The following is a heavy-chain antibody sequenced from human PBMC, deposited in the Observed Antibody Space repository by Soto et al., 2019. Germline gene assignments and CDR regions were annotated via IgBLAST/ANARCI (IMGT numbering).Heavy chain of an antibody. V-gene: IGHV4-31*03. CDR3: ARDRAAAGLFDY. CDR2: IYYSGST. J-gene: IGHJ4*02. D-gene: IGHD6-13*01. Sequence: SETLSLTCTVSGGSISSGGYYWSWIRQHPGKGLEWIGYIYYSGSTYYNPSLKSRVTISVDTSKNQFSLKLSSVTAADTAVYYCARDRAAAGLFDYWGQGTLVTVSS. CDR1: GGSISSGGYY.